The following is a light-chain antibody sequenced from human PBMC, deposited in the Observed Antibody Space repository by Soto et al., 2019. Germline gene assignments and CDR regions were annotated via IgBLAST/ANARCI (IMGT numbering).Light chain of an antibody. J-gene: IGKJ5*01. Sequence: DIQMTQSPSSLSTSIGDRVTITCRASQRINIYLNWYRQKPGKAPEPLIYSASNLQSGVPSRFSGSGSGTDFTLTISGLQSEDFATYYCQQSFSTPTFGQGTRLEIK. CDR1: QRINIY. V-gene: IGKV1-39*01. CDR3: QQSFSTPT. CDR2: SAS.